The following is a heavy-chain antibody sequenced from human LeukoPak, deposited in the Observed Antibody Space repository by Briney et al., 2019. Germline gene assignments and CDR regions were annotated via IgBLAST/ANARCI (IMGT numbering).Heavy chain of an antibody. CDR2: IYHTGST. Sequence: SGTLSLTCAVSGGSISSYNWWSWVRQPPGKGLEWIGEIYHTGSTNYNPSLKSRVTISVDKSKNQLSLKLSSVTAADTAEYYCARSTGKDGYNRFEYWGQGTLVTVSS. V-gene: IGHV4-4*02. CDR1: GGSISSYNW. D-gene: IGHD5-24*01. CDR3: ARSTGKDGYNRFEY. J-gene: IGHJ4*02.